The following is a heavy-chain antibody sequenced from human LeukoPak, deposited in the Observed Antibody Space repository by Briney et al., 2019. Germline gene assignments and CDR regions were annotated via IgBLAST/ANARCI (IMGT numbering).Heavy chain of an antibody. CDR2: FDPEDGET. CDR3: ARGGPEMGATTWDY. Sequence: ASVKVSCKVSGYTLTELSMHWVRQAPGKGLEWMGGFDPEDGETIYAQKFQGRVTMTTDTSTSTAYMELRSLRSDDTAVYYCARGGPEMGATTWDYWGQGTLVTVSS. CDR1: GYTLTELS. D-gene: IGHD1-26*01. J-gene: IGHJ4*02. V-gene: IGHV1-24*01.